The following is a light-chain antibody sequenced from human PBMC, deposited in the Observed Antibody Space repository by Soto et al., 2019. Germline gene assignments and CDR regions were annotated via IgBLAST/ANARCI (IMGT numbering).Light chain of an antibody. V-gene: IGKV3-20*01. CDR2: DAS. Sequence: VLTQSPGTPSLSPGERATLSCGGSQTVRNNYLAWYQQKPGQAPRLLIYDASSRATGIPDRFSGGVSGTDGTITISRLQKEDGSVYYGQQLSSYTLTFGGGTKVDIK. CDR1: QTVRNNY. J-gene: IGKJ4*01. CDR3: QQLSSYTLT.